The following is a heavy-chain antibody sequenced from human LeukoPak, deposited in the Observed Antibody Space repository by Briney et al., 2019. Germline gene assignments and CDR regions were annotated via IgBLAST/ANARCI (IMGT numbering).Heavy chain of an antibody. CDR3: AKGSIQEEYSSSWPPYYYYYGMDV. CDR2: ISGSGGST. J-gene: IGHJ6*02. V-gene: IGHV3-23*01. D-gene: IGHD6-13*01. CDR1: GFTFSSYA. Sequence: PGGSLRLSCAASGFTFSSYAMSWVRQAPGKGLEWVSSISGSGGSTYHADSVKGRFTISRDNSKNTLYLQMNSLRAEDTAVYYCAKGSIQEEYSSSWPPYYYYYGMDVWGQGTTVTVSS.